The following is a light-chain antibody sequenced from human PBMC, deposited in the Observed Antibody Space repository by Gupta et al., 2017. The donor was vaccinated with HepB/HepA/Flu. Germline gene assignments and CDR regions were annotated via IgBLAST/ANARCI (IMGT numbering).Light chain of an antibody. CDR3: SSYESSDSVV. Sequence: QSALTQPPSASGSPGQSVAISCIGTSSDIGNNYNFVSWYQQHPDKAPRLLIYEVNKRPSGVPDRFSGSKSGNTASLTVSGLQPEDEAHYYCSSYESSDSVVFGGGTKLTVL. V-gene: IGLV2-8*01. J-gene: IGLJ2*01. CDR1: SSDIGNNYNF. CDR2: EVN.